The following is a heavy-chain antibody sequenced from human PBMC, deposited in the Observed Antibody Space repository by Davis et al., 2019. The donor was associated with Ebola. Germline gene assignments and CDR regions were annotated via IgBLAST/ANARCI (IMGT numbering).Heavy chain of an antibody. Sequence: AASVKVSCKASGYTFTSYGITWVRQAPGQGLEWMGWISAYTANTNYAQNLQGRVTMTTDTSTSTAYMELRSLTSDDTAVYYCARPSYDSFYYYGMDVWGQGTTVIVSS. CDR2: ISAYTANT. V-gene: IGHV1-18*04. CDR1: GYTFTSYG. CDR3: ARPSYDSFYYYGMDV. J-gene: IGHJ6*02. D-gene: IGHD3-3*01.